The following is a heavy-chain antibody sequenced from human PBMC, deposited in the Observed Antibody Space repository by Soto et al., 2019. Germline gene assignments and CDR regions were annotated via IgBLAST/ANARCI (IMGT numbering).Heavy chain of an antibody. CDR2: ISTSNGNT. Sequence: QVQLVQSGPEVKKPGASVRVSCKASGYTFTSYGVIWVRQAPGQGLEWMGWISTSNGNTNYAQKLQGRVTLTTDTFTSTAYMELRSLRSDDTAVYYCARKWDGMITLGGVVVDFDYWGQGTLVTVSS. CDR1: GYTFTSYG. CDR3: ARKWDGMITLGGVVVDFDY. V-gene: IGHV1-18*01. J-gene: IGHJ4*02. D-gene: IGHD3-16*02.